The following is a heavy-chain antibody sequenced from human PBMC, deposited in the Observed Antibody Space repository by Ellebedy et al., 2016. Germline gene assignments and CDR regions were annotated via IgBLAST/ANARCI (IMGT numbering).Heavy chain of an antibody. CDR3: ARGAGTRFGTREKRRFDY. CDR1: GGSFTGYF. CDR2: ISHSGRT. D-gene: IGHD3-10*01. J-gene: IGHJ4*02. Sequence: SETLSLXCAVSGGSFTGYFWTWIRQPPGKGLEWIGEISHSGRTNYNPSLQSRSALTVDTSKKQFSLRLNSVAAADTAVYYCARGAGTRFGTREKRRFDYWGQGALVTVSS. V-gene: IGHV4-34*01.